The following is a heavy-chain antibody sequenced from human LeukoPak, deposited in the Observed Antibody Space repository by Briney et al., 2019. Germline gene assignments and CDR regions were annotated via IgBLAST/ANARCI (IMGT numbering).Heavy chain of an antibody. Sequence: GGSLRLSCAASGFTFSDYWMHWGRQAPGKGLMWVSLIHSDGGTTNYADSVKGRFTISRDNAKNTVYLQMNSLRVEDTAVYYCARDTYSIAEWGQGTLVTVSS. J-gene: IGHJ4*02. V-gene: IGHV3-74*01. CDR1: GFTFSDYW. D-gene: IGHD1-26*01. CDR2: IHSDGGTT. CDR3: ARDTYSIAE.